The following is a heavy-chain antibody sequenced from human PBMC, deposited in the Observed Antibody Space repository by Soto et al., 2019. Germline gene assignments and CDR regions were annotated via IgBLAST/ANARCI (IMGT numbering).Heavy chain of an antibody. V-gene: IGHV3-48*01. J-gene: IGHJ4*02. CDR1: GFSFSNHN. D-gene: IGHD1-26*01. Sequence: EVQLVESGGGLVQPGGSLRLSCAASGFSFSNHNMNWVRQAPGKGLEWISYISTSGSSIYYADSVKGRFTISRDNAKNSLYLPMNSLRAEDTAVYYCARSGNYRLDCWGQGTLVTVSS. CDR2: ISTSGSSI. CDR3: ARSGNYRLDC.